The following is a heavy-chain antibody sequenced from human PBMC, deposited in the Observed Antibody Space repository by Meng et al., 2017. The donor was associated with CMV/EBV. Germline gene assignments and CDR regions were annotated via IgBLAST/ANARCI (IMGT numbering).Heavy chain of an antibody. D-gene: IGHD2-15*01. CDR2: IYTSGST. Sequence: VQLQESGPVLVTPPQTLSLTRTVSGGSISSGDYYWSWFRQPPVKCLEWIGRIYTSGSTNYNPSLKSRVTMSVDTSKNQFSLKLSSVTAADTAVYYCARSMVVAGDWFDPWGQGTLVTVSS. CDR1: GGSISSGDYY. J-gene: IGHJ5*02. CDR3: ARSMVVAGDWFDP. V-gene: IGHV4-61*02.